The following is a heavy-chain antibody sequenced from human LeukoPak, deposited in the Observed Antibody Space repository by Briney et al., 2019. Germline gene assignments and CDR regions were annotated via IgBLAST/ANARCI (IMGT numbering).Heavy chain of an antibody. V-gene: IGHV3-23*01. J-gene: IGHJ4*02. CDR1: GFIFSSYA. CDR2: ISGSGGRT. Sequence: GGSLRLSCAASGFIFSSYAMSWVRLAPGKGLEWISVISGSGGRTDYADSVKGRFTISRDNSKNTLYLQMNSLRAEDTAVYYCARDKGYGDQSSDLWGQGTLVTVSS. D-gene: IGHD4-17*01. CDR3: ARDKGYGDQSSDL.